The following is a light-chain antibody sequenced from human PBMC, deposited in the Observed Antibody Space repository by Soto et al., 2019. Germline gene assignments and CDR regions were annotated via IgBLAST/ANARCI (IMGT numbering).Light chain of an antibody. Sequence: QSVLTQPPSASGTPGQRVTISCSGSSSNIGSNYVYWYQQLPGTAPKLLIYRNNQRPSGVPDRFSGSMSGTSASLAISGLRSEDEADYYCAAWDDSLSGPWVFGGGTKVTVL. J-gene: IGLJ3*02. CDR2: RNN. V-gene: IGLV1-47*01. CDR1: SSNIGSNY. CDR3: AAWDDSLSGPWV.